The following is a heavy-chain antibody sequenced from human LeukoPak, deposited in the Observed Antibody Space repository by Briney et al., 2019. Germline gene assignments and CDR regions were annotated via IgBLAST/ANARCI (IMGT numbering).Heavy chain of an antibody. CDR2: IYTSGST. D-gene: IGHD3-10*01. J-gene: IGHJ4*02. V-gene: IGHV4-61*02. CDR1: GGSISSGSYY. CDR3: ARSLYYGSGSYCLDY. Sequence: SQTLSLTCTVSGGSISSGSYYWSWIRQPAGKGLEWIGRIYTSGSTNYNPSLKSRVTISVDTSKNQFSLKLSSVTAADTAVYYCARSLYYGSGSYCLDYWGQGTLVTVSS.